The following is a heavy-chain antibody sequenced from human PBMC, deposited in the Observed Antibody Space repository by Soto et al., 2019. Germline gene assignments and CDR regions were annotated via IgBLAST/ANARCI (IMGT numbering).Heavy chain of an antibody. V-gene: IGHV3-13*01. CDR1: GFTFSSYD. CDR2: IGTAGDT. CDR3: ARDPSGWGLDC. J-gene: IGHJ4*02. Sequence: EVQLVQSGGGLVQPGGSLRLSCAASGFTFSSYDMHWVRQAAGKGLEWVSAIGTAGDTHYSGSVKGRFTISRENAKSSLYLQMNSLRAEDTAVYYCARDPSGWGLDCWGQGTLVTVSS. D-gene: IGHD6-19*01.